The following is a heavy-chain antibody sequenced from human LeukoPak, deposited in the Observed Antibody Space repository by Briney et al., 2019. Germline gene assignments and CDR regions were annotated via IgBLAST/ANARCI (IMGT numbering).Heavy chain of an antibody. V-gene: IGHV3-7*01. D-gene: IGHD3-10*01. J-gene: IGHJ4*02. CDR3: ARDGGELWPLDE. CDR1: GFPFKGYW. Sequence: GGSLRLSCVASGFPFKGYWRTWVRQSPGKGLDWVANIKPDGSETNYLDSVKGRFTISRDDARDSLFLEMNNLRVDDTAVYYCARDGGELWPLDEWGQGILVTVSS. CDR2: IKPDGSET.